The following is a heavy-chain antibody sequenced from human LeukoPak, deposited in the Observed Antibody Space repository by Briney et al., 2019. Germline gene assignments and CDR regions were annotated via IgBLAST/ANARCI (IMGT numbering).Heavy chain of an antibody. CDR1: GGSFSGYY. V-gene: IGHV4-34*01. CDR3: ARERSGYSYDFDY. J-gene: IGHJ4*02. CDR2: INHSGST. Sequence: PSETLSLTCAVYGGSFSGYYWSWIRRPPGKGLEWIGKINHSGSTNYNPSLKSRVTISVDTSKNQFSLKLSSVTAADTAVYYCARERSGYSYDFDYWGQGTLVTVSS. D-gene: IGHD5-18*01.